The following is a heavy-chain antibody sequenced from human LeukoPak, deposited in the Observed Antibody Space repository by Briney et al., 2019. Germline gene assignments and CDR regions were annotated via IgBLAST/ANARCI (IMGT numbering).Heavy chain of an antibody. D-gene: IGHD2-2*02. CDR3: ARHGYTASHYFLDY. J-gene: IGHJ4*02. V-gene: IGHV4-4*07. CDR2: IYTTGTT. Sequence: SETLSLTCTVSSGSINSYYWGWVRQPAGRGLEWIGRIYTTGTTDYNPSLKSRLTMSVDTSKRQFSLNLRSVTAADTAIYYCARHGYTASHYFLDYWSQGILVTVSS. CDR1: SGSINSYY.